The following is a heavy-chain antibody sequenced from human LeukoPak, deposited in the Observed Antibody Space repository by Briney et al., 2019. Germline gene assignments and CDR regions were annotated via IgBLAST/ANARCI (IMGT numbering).Heavy chain of an antibody. CDR3: TTVDSSGPTGY. Sequence: GGSLRLSCAASGFTFSNAWMSWVRQAPGKGLEWVGRIKSKTDCGTTDYAAPVKGRFTISRDDSKNTLYLQMNSLKTEDTAVYYCTTVDSSGPTGYWGEGTLVTVSS. D-gene: IGHD6-19*01. V-gene: IGHV3-15*01. J-gene: IGHJ4*02. CDR1: GFTFSNAW. CDR2: IKSKTDCGTT.